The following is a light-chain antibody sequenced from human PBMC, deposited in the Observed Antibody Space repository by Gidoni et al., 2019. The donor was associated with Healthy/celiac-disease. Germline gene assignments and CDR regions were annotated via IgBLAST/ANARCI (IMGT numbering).Light chain of an antibody. CDR1: SSDVGRYNY. V-gene: IGLV2-14*04. CDR2: DVS. Sequence: GSPGPPITIPCTGTSSDVGRYNYVSWYQQHPGKAPKRMIYDVSNRPSGVSNRFSGSKSGNTASLTIPGLQAEDEADYYCSSYTSSSTLVFGGGTKLTVL. J-gene: IGLJ3*02. CDR3: SSYTSSSTLV.